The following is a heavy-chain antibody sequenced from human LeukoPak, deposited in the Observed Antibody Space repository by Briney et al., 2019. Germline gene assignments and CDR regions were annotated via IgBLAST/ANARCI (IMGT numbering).Heavy chain of an antibody. CDR3: TRGIAAAGSPSAEYFQH. Sequence: SETLSLTCAVYGGSFSGYYWSWIRQPPGKGLEWIGEINHSGSTNYNPSLKSRVTISVDTSKNQFSLKLSSVTAADTAVYYCTRGIAAAGSPSAEYFQHWGQGTLVTVSS. J-gene: IGHJ1*01. V-gene: IGHV4-34*01. CDR1: GGSFSGYY. D-gene: IGHD6-13*01. CDR2: INHSGST.